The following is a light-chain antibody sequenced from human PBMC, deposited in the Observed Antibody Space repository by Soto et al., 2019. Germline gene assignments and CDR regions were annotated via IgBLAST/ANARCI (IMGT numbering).Light chain of an antibody. CDR1: SGHSSYA. Sequence: QPVLTQSPSASASLGASVKLTCILSSGHSSYAIAWHQQQPEKGPRYLMEVNSDGSHSKGGGIPDRFSGSSSGTERYLTISSLQSEDEADYYCQTWGSGIVVFGGGTKLTVL. CDR3: QTWGSGIVV. V-gene: IGLV4-69*01. CDR2: VNSDGSH. J-gene: IGLJ2*01.